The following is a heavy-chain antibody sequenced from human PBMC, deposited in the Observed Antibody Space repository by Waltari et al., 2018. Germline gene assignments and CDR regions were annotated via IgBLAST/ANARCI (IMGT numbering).Heavy chain of an antibody. J-gene: IGHJ4*02. CDR1: GFTFSDSS. V-gene: IGHV3-11*04. D-gene: IGHD6-19*01. Sequence: QVQLVESGGGLVKPGGSLRLSSAASGFTFSDSSMRWIRQAPGKGLEWVSYISSSGSTIYYADSVKGRFTISRDNAKNSLYLQMNSLRAEDTAVYYCASSGYSSGWYDYWGQGTLVTVSS. CDR2: ISSSGSTI. CDR3: ASSGYSSGWYDY.